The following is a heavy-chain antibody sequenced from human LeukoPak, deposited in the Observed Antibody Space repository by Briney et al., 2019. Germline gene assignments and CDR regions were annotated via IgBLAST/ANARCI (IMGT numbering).Heavy chain of an antibody. CDR1: GGSISSSSYY. CDR3: ARDARGGWYVRLSGYFDY. V-gene: IGHV4-39*07. J-gene: IGHJ4*02. CDR2: IYYSGST. D-gene: IGHD6-19*01. Sequence: SETLSLTCTVSGGSISSSSYYWGWIRQPPGKGLEWIGSIYYSGSTYYNPSLKSRVTISVDTSKNQFSLKLSSVTAADTAVYYCARDARGGWYVRLSGYFDYWGQGTLVTVSS.